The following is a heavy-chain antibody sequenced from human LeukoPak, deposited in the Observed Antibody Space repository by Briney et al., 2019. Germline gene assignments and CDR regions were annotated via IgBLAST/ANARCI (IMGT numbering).Heavy chain of an antibody. CDR3: AKASAMIVVVSKHFDY. CDR1: GFTFSSYA. Sequence: GGSLRLSCSASGFTFSSYAMSWVRQAPGKGLEWVSAISGSGGSTYYADSVKGRFTISRDNSKNTLYLQMNSLRAEDTAVYYCAKASAMIVVVSKHFDYWGQGTLVTVSS. D-gene: IGHD3-22*01. J-gene: IGHJ4*02. V-gene: IGHV3-23*01. CDR2: ISGSGGST.